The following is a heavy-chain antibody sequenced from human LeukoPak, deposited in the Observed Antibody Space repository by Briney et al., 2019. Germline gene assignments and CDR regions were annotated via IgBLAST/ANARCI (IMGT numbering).Heavy chain of an antibody. CDR3: ARLLYYDSNGYSY. V-gene: IGHV3-48*03. Sequence: PGGSLRLSCTASGFTFSNYEMNWVRQAPAKGLEWISYISSSDNTMYYADSVKGRFTISRDNAKNSLYLQMNSLRAEDTAIYYCARLLYYDSNGYSYWGQGTLVTVSS. CDR1: GFTFSNYE. D-gene: IGHD3-22*01. CDR2: ISSSDNTM. J-gene: IGHJ4*02.